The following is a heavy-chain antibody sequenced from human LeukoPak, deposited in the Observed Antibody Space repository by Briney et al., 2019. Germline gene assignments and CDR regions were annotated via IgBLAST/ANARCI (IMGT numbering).Heavy chain of an antibody. V-gene: IGHV3-21*01. CDR3: ARCPKGDWFDP. D-gene: IGHD3-16*01. Sequence: GGSLRLSCAASGFTFSNYNMNWVCQAPGKGLEWVSSISSSSSYIYYADSVKGRFTISRDNAKNSLYLQMNSLIAEDTAVYYCARCPKGDWFDPWGQGTLVTVSS. CDR2: ISSSSSYI. CDR1: GFTFSNYN. J-gene: IGHJ5*02.